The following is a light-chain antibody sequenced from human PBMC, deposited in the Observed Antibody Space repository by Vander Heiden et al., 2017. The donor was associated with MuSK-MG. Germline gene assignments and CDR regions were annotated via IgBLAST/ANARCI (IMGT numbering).Light chain of an antibody. CDR3: SSYAGSNNYV. Sequence: QSAPTHPPAPSATPGQSDTISCTGTSGDVAGYNSVSWYQQHPGKSPKLMIYEVSKRPSGFPDRFSGSKSGNTASLTVSGLQAEDEADYYCSSYAGSNNYVFGTGTKVTVL. J-gene: IGLJ1*01. V-gene: IGLV2-8*01. CDR1: SGDVAGYNS. CDR2: EVS.